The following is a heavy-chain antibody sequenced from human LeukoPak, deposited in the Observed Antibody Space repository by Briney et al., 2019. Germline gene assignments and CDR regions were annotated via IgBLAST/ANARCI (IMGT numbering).Heavy chain of an antibody. D-gene: IGHD6-13*01. Sequence: SETLSLTCAFYGGSFSGYYWSWIRKPPGKGLEWIGEINHSGSTNYNPSLKSRVTISVDTSKNQFSLKLSSVTAADTAVYYCARERISSSWYYFDYWGQGTLVTVSS. CDR3: ARERISSSWYYFDY. CDR1: GGSFSGYY. J-gene: IGHJ4*02. CDR2: INHSGST. V-gene: IGHV4-34*01.